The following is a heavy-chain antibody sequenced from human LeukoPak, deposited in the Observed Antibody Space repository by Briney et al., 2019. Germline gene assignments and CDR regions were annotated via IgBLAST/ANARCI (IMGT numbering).Heavy chain of an antibody. Sequence: PGVSLRLSCAASGFTFTSYWMSWVRQAPGKGLAWVANINQDGSEKYYVDSVKGRFTISRDNARNSLHLQMNSLRAEDTAVYYCVRDSSTPDYWGQGTLVTVSS. CDR1: GFTFTSYW. J-gene: IGHJ4*02. CDR3: VRDSSTPDY. V-gene: IGHV3-7*01. D-gene: IGHD3-10*01. CDR2: INQDGSEK.